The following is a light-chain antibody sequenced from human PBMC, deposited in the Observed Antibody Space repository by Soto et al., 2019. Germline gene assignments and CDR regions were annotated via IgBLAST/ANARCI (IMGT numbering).Light chain of an antibody. CDR1: QSVTSN. V-gene: IGKV3-20*01. Sequence: EIVMAQAPATLALSPGERANLSCRASQSVTSNLAWYQQRPGQAPRPLIYDASTRATGIPDRFSGSGSGTHFTLTISRLEPGDFAVYYCQHFGGTTFTFGQGTRLEIK. CDR3: QHFGGTTFT. J-gene: IGKJ5*01. CDR2: DAS.